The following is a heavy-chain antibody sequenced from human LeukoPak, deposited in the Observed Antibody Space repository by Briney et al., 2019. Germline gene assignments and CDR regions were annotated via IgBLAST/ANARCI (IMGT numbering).Heavy chain of an antibody. J-gene: IGHJ6*02. CDR1: GYTFTSYY. V-gene: IGHV1-46*01. CDR2: INPSGGST. D-gene: IGHD2-2*01. Sequence: ASVKVSCKASGYTFTSYYMHWVRQAPGQGLEWMGIINPSGGSTSYAQKFQGRVTMTRDTSTSTVYMELSSLRSEDTAVYYCARLGYCSSTSCYSHYYYGMDVWGQGTTVTVSS. CDR3: ARLGYCSSTSCYSHYYYGMDV.